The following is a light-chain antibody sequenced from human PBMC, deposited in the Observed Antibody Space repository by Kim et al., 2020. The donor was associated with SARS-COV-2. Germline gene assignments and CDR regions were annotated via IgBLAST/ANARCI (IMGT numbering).Light chain of an antibody. CDR3: QQYDDWPRT. J-gene: IGKJ1*01. CDR1: QSVSSN. Sequence: VSPGERAPRSCRASQSVSSNLAWYQKKPGQAPRLLISNAFSRAPGVPVRFSGSGSGTDFTLTISSLQSEDFAIYYCQQYDDWPRTFGQGTKVDIK. CDR2: NAF. V-gene: IGKV3-15*01.